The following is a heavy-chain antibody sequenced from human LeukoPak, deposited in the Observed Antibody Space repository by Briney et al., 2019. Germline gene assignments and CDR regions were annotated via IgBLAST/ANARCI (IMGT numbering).Heavy chain of an antibody. D-gene: IGHD2/OR15-2a*01. CDR2: ISEDGSEE. V-gene: IGHV3-30-3*01. Sequence: GGSLRLSCAASGFTFSRYMHWVRQAPGKGLEWLALISEDGSEEYYLDSVKGRFTISRDNSKNTLSLQMDSLRAEDTAVYYCGRKELALTELFYYWGQGTLVTVSS. CDR3: GRKELALTELFYY. CDR1: GFTFSRY. J-gene: IGHJ4*02.